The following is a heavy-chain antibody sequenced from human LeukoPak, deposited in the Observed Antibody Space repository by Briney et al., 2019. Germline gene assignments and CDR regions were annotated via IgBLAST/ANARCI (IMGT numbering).Heavy chain of an antibody. D-gene: IGHD3-22*01. V-gene: IGHV1-69*05. Sequence: SVKVSCKASGGTFSSYATSWVRQAPGQGREWMGRIIPIFGTANYAQKFQGRVTITTDESTSTAYMELSSLRSEDTAVYYCARDYYDTDAFDIWGQGTMVTVSS. CDR3: ARDYYDTDAFDI. J-gene: IGHJ3*02. CDR2: IIPIFGTA. CDR1: GGTFSSYA.